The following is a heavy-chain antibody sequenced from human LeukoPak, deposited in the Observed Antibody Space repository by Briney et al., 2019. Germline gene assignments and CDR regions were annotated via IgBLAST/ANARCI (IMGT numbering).Heavy chain of an antibody. Sequence: ASVKVSCKASGYTFTSYDINWVRQATGQGLEWMGWMNPNSGNTGYAQKFQGRVTMTRNTSISTAYMELSSLRSEDTAVFYCATVKVRFDKLSPIEAFDIWGQGTMVTVSS. CDR2: MNPNSGNT. J-gene: IGHJ3*02. CDR1: GYTFTSYD. D-gene: IGHD3-16*02. CDR3: ATVKVRFDKLSPIEAFDI. V-gene: IGHV1-8*01.